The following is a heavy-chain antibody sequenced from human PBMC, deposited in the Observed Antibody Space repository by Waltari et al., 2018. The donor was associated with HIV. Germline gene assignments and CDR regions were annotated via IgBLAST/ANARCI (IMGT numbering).Heavy chain of an antibody. D-gene: IGHD2-8*01. CDR3: AAECTTGVCRMDY. CDR2: SIPRLAIA. CDR1: GGTFSSYV. J-gene: IGHJ4*02. Sequence: QVQLVQSGAEVKKPGTSVKVSCKASGGTFSSYVISWVRQAPGKGLEWMGRSIPRLAIANYAQKFQGRVAITASKSTSPAYMELSSLRYGETAVYYCAAECTTGVCRMDYWGQGTLVTVSS. V-gene: IGHV1-69*04.